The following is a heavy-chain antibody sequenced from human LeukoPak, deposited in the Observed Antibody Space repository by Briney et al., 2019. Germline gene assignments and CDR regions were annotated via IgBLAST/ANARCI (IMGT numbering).Heavy chain of an antibody. CDR1: GYTFTSYG. CDR2: ISAYNGNT. CDR3: ARNRIMITFRGVIPDY. V-gene: IGHV1-18*01. J-gene: IGHJ4*02. D-gene: IGHD3-16*01. Sequence: ASVKVSCKASGYTFTSYGISWVRQAPGQGLEWMGWISAYNGNTNYAQKLQGRVTMTTDTSTGTAYMELRGLRSDDTAVYYCARNRIMITFRGVIPDYWGQGTLVTVSS.